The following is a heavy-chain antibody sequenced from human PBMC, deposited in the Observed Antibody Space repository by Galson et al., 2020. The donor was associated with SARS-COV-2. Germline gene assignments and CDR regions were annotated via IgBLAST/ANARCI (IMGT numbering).Heavy chain of an antibody. CDR1: GYTFTGYY. CDR2: INPNSRGT. J-gene: IGHJ3*02. D-gene: IGHD3-3*01. CDR3: VISFLEWLSPDAFDI. Sequence: ASVKVSCKASGYTFTGYYMHWVRQAPGQGLEWMGWINPNSRGTNYAQKFQARVTLTRDTSISTAYMELSRLRSDDTAIYYCVISFLEWLSPDAFDIWGQGTMVTVSS. V-gene: IGHV1-2*02.